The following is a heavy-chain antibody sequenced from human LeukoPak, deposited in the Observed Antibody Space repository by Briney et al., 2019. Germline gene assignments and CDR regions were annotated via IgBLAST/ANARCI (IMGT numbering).Heavy chain of an antibody. CDR1: GYTLTELS. D-gene: IGHD1-7*01. CDR3: ATVNRNWNYLNWFDP. V-gene: IGHV1-24*01. J-gene: IGHJ5*02. CDR2: FDPEDGET. Sequence: ASVKVSCKVSGYTLTELSMHWVRQAPGKGLEWMGGFDPEDGETIYAQKFQGRVTMTEDTSTDTAYMELSSLRSEDTAVYYCATVNRNWNYLNWFDPWGQGTLVTVSS.